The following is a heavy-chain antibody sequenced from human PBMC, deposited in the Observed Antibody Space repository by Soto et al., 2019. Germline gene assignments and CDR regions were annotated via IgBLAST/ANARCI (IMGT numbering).Heavy chain of an antibody. CDR3: ARDIARSGSYFDL. J-gene: IGHJ4*02. CDR2: ITPMHGIT. D-gene: IGHD6-13*01. Sequence: QVQLVQSGAEVKKPGSAVQVSCKTSGGASGNYGISWVRQAPGQGLEWTGAITPMHGITNYAQKVKGRITITADTPTSTVYLELRGLISEDTAVYYCARDIARSGSYFDLWCQGTLVTVSS. CDR1: GGASGNYG. V-gene: IGHV1-69*09.